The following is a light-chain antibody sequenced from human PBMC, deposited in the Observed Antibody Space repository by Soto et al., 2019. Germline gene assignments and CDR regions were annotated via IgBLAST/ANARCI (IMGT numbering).Light chain of an antibody. CDR2: GAS. Sequence: EIVLTQSPGTLSLSPGERATLSCRASQSVRSSYSAWYQQTPDQAPRLLIYGASSSATSIPEWISGSASATDFTLTISRLEHEDFAEYYCQQYGSSPTFGQGTKVDIK. CDR3: QQYGSSPT. V-gene: IGKV3-20*01. J-gene: IGKJ1*01. CDR1: QSVRSSY.